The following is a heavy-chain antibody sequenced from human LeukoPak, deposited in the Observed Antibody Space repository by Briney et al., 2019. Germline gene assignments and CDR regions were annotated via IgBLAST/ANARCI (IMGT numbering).Heavy chain of an antibody. CDR2: ISSSSSYI. D-gene: IGHD5-18*01. J-gene: IGHJ4*02. CDR1: GFTFSGYS. Sequence: GGSLRLSCAASGFTFSGYSMNWVRQAPGRGLEWVSSISSSSSYIYYADSVKGRFTISRDNAKNLLYLQMNSLRAEDTAVYYCARGGTSLIQLWSRYYFDYWGQGTLVTVSS. CDR3: ARGGTSLIQLWSRYYFDY. V-gene: IGHV3-21*01.